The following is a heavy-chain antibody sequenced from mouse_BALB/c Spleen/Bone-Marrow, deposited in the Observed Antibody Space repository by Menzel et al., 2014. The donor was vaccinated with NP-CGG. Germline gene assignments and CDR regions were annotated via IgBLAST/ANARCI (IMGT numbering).Heavy chain of an antibody. D-gene: IGHD2-14*01. J-gene: IGHJ1*01. CDR1: GFNIKDTY. V-gene: IGHV14-3*02. Sequence: VQLQQSGAEPVKPGASVKLSCTASGFNIKDTYMHWVKQRPEQGLEWIGRIDPADGNTKYDPKFQGKATITADTSSNTAYLQLSSLTSEDTAVYYCASYRYAWYFDVWGAGTTVTASS. CDR3: ASYRYAWYFDV. CDR2: IDPADGNT.